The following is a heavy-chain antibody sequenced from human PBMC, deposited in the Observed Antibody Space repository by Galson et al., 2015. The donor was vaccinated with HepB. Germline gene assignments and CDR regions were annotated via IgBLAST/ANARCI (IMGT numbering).Heavy chain of an antibody. D-gene: IGHD3-16*01. CDR3: ARDWPENYYDDSAIFDS. CDR1: GFIFNSFG. Sequence: SLRLSCAASGFIFNSFGMHWVRQSPCKGQKWVAVISYDGSTSYYKHSVIGRFTISRDDSKNTVYLQMNSLRPEDTAIYFCARDWPENYYDDSAIFDSWGQGTPVAVSS. CDR2: ISYDGSTS. J-gene: IGHJ4*02. V-gene: IGHV3-30*03.